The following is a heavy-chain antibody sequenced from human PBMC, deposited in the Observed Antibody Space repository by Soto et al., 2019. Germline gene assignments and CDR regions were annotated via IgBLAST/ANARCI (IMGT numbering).Heavy chain of an antibody. V-gene: IGHV3-23*01. J-gene: IGHJ6*02. CDR2: ISGSGGST. CDR1: GFTFSSYA. D-gene: IGHD6-19*01. Sequence: EVQLLESGGGLVQPGGSLRLTCAASGFTFSSYAMSWVRQAPGKGLEWVSAISGSGGSTYYADSVKGRFTISRDNSKNTLYLQMNSLRAEDTAVYYCAKGGSPGWYYGMDVWGQGTTVTVSS. CDR3: AKGGSPGWYYGMDV.